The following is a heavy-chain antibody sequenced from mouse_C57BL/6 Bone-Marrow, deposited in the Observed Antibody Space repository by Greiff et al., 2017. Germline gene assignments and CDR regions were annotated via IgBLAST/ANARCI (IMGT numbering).Heavy chain of an antibody. J-gene: IGHJ2*01. V-gene: IGHV1-69*01. CDR1: GYTFTSYW. CDR2: IDPSDSYT. CDR3: AREVYYGSSYYFDY. D-gene: IGHD1-1*01. Sequence: QVQLQQPGAELVMPGASVKLSCKASGYTFTSYWMPWVKQRPGQGLEWIGEIDPSDSYTNYNQKFKGNSTLTVDKSSSTAYMQLSSLPSEDSAVYYCAREVYYGSSYYFDYWGQGTTLTVSS.